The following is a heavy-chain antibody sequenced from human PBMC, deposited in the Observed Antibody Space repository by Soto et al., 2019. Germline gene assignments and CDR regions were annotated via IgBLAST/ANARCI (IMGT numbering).Heavy chain of an antibody. J-gene: IGHJ4*02. CDR1: GFTFSNAW. D-gene: IGHD6-19*01. Sequence: EVQLVQSGGGLVKPGESLRLSCAVSGFTFSNAWMGWVRQAPGKGLEWVGRIKSDTDGGATDYAAPVRGRFTISRDDSMYPLYLQVDSLKSEDTGVYYCCTDWVSGWQRTDDWGQGSQVTVSA. CDR2: IKSDTDGGAT. CDR3: CTDWVSGWQRTDD. V-gene: IGHV3-15*01.